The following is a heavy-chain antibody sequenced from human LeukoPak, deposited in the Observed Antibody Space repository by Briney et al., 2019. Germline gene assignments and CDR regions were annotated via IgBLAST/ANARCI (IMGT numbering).Heavy chain of an antibody. V-gene: IGHV3-48*04. CDR2: ISSSSSTI. CDR1: GFTFSSYS. Sequence: PGGSLRLSCAASGFTFSSYSMNWVRQAPGKGLEWVSYISSSSSTIYYADSVKGRFTISRDNAKNSLYLQMNSLRAEDTAVYYCARNSGLDIVVVVASSDAFDIWGQGTMVTVSS. J-gene: IGHJ3*02. D-gene: IGHD2-15*01. CDR3: ARNSGLDIVVVVASSDAFDI.